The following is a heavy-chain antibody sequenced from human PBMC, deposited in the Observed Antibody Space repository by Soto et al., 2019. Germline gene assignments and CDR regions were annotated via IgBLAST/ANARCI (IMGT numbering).Heavy chain of an antibody. D-gene: IGHD1-1*01. CDR2: TYCRSKWTN. J-gene: IGHJ3*02. CDR1: GDSVSSNSAA. Sequence: SQTLSLTCAISGDSVSSNSAAWNWIRQSPSRGLEWLGRTYCRSKWTNDYAPSVEGRITINPDTSKNQFSLQLNSLTPEDTAVYYCARGYAFDIWGQGTMVTVSS. V-gene: IGHV6-1*01. CDR3: ARGYAFDI.